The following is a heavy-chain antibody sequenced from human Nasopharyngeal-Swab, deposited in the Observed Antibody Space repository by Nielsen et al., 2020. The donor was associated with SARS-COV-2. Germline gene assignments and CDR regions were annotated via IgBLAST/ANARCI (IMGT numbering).Heavy chain of an antibody. J-gene: IGHJ4*02. CDR1: GFTSSSYA. V-gene: IGHV3-23*01. CDR3: AKSVESGIAAAATYYFDY. CDR2: ISGSGGST. D-gene: IGHD6-13*01. Sequence: GESLKISCAASGFTSSSYAMSWVRQAPGKGLEWVSAISGSGGSTYYADSVKGRFTISRDNSKNTLYLQMNSLRAEDTAVYYCAKSVESGIAAAATYYFDYWGQGTLVTVSS.